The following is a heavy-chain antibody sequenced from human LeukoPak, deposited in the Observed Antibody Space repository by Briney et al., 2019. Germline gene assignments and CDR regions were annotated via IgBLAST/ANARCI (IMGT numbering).Heavy chain of an antibody. D-gene: IGHD4-17*01. CDR2: INTNTGNP. V-gene: IGHV7-4-1*02. CDR1: GYTFTSYG. CDR3: ARSQTYGDHPPFDY. Sequence: ASVKVSYKASGYTFTSYGISWVRQAPGQGLEWMGWINTNTGNPTYAQGFTGRFVFSLDTSVSTAYIHISSLKTEDTAVYFCARSQTYGDHPPFDYWGQGTLVTVSS. J-gene: IGHJ4*02.